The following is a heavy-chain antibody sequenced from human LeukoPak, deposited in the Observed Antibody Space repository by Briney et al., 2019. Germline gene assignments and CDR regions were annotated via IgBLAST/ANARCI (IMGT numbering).Heavy chain of an antibody. CDR2: IYYSGST. V-gene: IGHV4-59*01. CDR3: ARTSVAGSSRFDY. D-gene: IGHD6-6*01. CDR1: GGSISSYY. Sequence: SETLSLTCTVSGGSISSYYWSWIRQPPRRGLEWIGYIYYSGSTNYNPSLKSRVTISVDTSKNQFSLKLSSVTAADTAVYYCARTSVAGSSRFDYWGQGTLVTVSS. J-gene: IGHJ4*02.